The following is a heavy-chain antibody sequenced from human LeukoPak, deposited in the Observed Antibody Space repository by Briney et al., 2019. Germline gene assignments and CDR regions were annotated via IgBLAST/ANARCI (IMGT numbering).Heavy chain of an antibody. D-gene: IGHD3-22*01. Sequence: SETLSLTCTVSGGSISSSSYYWGWIRQPPGKGLEWIGSIYYSGSTYYNPSLKSRVTISVDTSKNQFSLKLSSVTAADTAVYYCARLLDSRGPGDYWGQGPLVTVSS. CDR2: IYYSGST. J-gene: IGHJ4*02. CDR1: GGSISSSSYY. CDR3: ARLLDSRGPGDY. V-gene: IGHV4-39*01.